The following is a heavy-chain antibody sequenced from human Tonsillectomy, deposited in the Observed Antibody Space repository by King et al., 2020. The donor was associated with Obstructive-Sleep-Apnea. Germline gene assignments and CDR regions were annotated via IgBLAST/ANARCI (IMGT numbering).Heavy chain of an antibody. CDR2: IFYSGKT. CDR1: GVSISNSDYY. D-gene: IGHD6-6*01. J-gene: IGHJ6*02. CDR3: ARENRRLIHCSYTGCDSKYSGMDV. Sequence: VQLQESGAGLVKPSQTLSLTCSVSGVSISNSDYYWSWFRQPPGKGLEWIGRIFYSGKTAYNPSLQSRLTISLGTSKNQFSLSLTSVTAADTAIYYCARENRRLIHCSYTGCDSKYSGMDVWGQGTTVAVS. V-gene: IGHV4-30-4*01.